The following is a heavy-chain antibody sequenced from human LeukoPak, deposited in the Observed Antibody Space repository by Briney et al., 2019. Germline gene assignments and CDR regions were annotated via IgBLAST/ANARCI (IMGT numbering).Heavy chain of an antibody. CDR3: ASGEGPQFEWLVEGDWFDP. J-gene: IGHJ5*02. V-gene: IGHV1-2*02. Sequence: ASVKVSCKATGYTFTCCYMHWVRQAPGQGLEWMGWINPNSGGTNYAQKFQGRVTMTRDTSISTAYMELSRLRSDDTAVYYCASGEGPQFEWLVEGDWFDPWGLGTLVTVSS. D-gene: IGHD6-19*01. CDR2: INPNSGGT. CDR1: GYTFTCCY.